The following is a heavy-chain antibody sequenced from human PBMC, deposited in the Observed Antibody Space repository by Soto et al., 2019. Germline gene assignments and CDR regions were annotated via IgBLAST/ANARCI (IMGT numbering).Heavy chain of an antibody. D-gene: IGHD2-15*01. CDR1: GYTFTNYY. CDR2: INPSGGST. J-gene: IGHJ6*02. V-gene: IGHV1-46*04. CDR3: ASEGDDIVILVAAPLYPSSYGMDV. Sequence: QVQLVQSGAEVKKPGASVKVSCKASGYTFTNYYMHWVRQAPGQGLEWRGIINPSGGSTSYSQKLQGRVTMTRDTSTSTVYMELSSLRSEDTAVYYCASEGDDIVILVAAPLYPSSYGMDVWGQGTTVTVSS.